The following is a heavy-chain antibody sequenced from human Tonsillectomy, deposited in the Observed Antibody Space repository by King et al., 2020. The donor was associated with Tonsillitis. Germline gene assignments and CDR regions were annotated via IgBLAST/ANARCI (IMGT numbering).Heavy chain of an antibody. CDR1: GGSISSSTYY. D-gene: IGHD5-24*01. V-gene: IGHV4-39*01. J-gene: IGHJ4*02. CDR3: ARHERYKSHKSTFDH. CDR2: IYYSGST. Sequence: QLQESGPGLVKPSETLSLTCTVSGGSISSSTYYWGWIRQPPGKGLEWIGSIYYSGSTYYNPSLKTRVTISVDTSKNQFSLKLSSVTAADTAVYYCARHERYKSHKSTFDHWGQGTLVTVSS.